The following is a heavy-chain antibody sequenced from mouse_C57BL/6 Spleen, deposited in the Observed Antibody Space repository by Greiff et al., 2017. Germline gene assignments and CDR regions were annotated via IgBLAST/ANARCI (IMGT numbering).Heavy chain of an antibody. V-gene: IGHV1-69*01. Sequence: QVQLQQPGPELVMPGASVKLSCKASGYTFTSYRMHWVKQRPGQGLEWIGEIDPYNGYTNYNQKFKGKATLTVDKSSSTAYMKLRGLPSEDCAVDYCARRGGAWFDYWGQGTPVTVSA. CDR2: IDPYNGYT. CDR3: ARRGGAWFDY. CDR1: GYTFTSYR. J-gene: IGHJ3*01.